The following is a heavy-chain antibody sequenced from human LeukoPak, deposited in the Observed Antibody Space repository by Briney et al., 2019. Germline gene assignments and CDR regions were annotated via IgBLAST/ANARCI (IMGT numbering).Heavy chain of an antibody. CDR3: ARVGGSGWTKKFDY. Sequence: SVKVSCKASGYTVTSYGISWVRQAPGQGLEWMGGIIPIFGTANYAQKFQGRVTITADESTSTAYMELSSLRSEDAAVYYCARVGGSGWTKKFDYWGQGTLVTVSS. CDR2: IIPIFGTA. V-gene: IGHV1-69*13. D-gene: IGHD6-19*01. CDR1: GYTVTSYG. J-gene: IGHJ4*02.